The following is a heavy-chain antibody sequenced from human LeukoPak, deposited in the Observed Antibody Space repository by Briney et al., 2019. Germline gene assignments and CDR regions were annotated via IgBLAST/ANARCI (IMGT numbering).Heavy chain of an antibody. CDR2: IYYSGST. D-gene: IGHD1-26*01. CDR3: ARAGGSSGSYFAFDI. V-gene: IGHV4-59*01. Sequence: PSETLSLTCTVSGGSISSYYWSWIRQPPGKGLEWIGYIYYSGSTNYNPSLKSRVTISVDTSKIQFSLKLSSVTAADTAVYYCARAGGSSGSYFAFDIWGQGTMVTVSS. J-gene: IGHJ3*02. CDR1: GGSISSYY.